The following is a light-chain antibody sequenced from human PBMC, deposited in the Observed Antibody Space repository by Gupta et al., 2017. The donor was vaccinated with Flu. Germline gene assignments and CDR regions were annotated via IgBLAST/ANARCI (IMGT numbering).Light chain of an antibody. V-gene: IGLV1-44*01. Sequence: QSVLPHPPPASGTPGQRVTISCSGSSSNIGSNTVNWYQHLPGTAPTLLIYSSDQRPSEVPDRFSGSKSGASASLAISGLQSEGEADYYCASWGDSLNGPGIFGGGTKLTVL. CDR3: ASWGDSLNGPGI. CDR1: SSNIGSNT. CDR2: SSD. J-gene: IGLJ2*01.